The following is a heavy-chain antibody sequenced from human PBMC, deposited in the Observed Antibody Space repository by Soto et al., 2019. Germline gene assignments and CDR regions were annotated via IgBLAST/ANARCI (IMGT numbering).Heavy chain of an antibody. Sequence: HPGGSLRLSCAASGFTFSSYVMSWVRQAPGKGLEWVSGISGSGGGTYYADSVKGRFTISRDNSKNTLYLQLNSLRAEDTAVYFCAKGGGYDSGNQVYYGIDVWGQGTTVTVSS. CDR1: GFTFSSYV. V-gene: IGHV3-23*01. CDR2: ISGSGGGT. J-gene: IGHJ6*02. D-gene: IGHD5-12*01. CDR3: AKGGGYDSGNQVYYGIDV.